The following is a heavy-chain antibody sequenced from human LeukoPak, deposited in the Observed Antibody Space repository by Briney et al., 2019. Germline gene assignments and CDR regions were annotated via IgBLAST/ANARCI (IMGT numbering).Heavy chain of an antibody. CDR2: ISGSGDNT. V-gene: IGHV3-23*01. J-gene: IGHJ4*02. CDR1: GFTFRSYA. D-gene: IGHD6-6*01. CDR3: AKVLIVGRPYYFDS. Sequence: PGRSLRLSCAASGFTFRSYAMSWVRQAPGKGLEWVSAISGSGDNTYYADSVKGRFTVSRDNSKNTLYMQMNSLRAEDTAVYYCAKVLIVGRPYYFDSWGQGTLVTVSS.